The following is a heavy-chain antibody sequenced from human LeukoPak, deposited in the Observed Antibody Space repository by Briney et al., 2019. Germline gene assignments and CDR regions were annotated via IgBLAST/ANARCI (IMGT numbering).Heavy chain of an antibody. Sequence: SETLSLTCTVSGGSISSSGYYWSWLRQHPGKGLEWIGYIYYSGSTYYNPSLKSRVTISVDTSKNQFSLKLSSVTAADTAVYYCARDLYGSGSSHIFDPWGQGTLVTGSS. CDR2: IYYSGST. J-gene: IGHJ5*02. D-gene: IGHD3-10*01. CDR3: ARDLYGSGSSHIFDP. V-gene: IGHV4-31*03. CDR1: GGSISSSGYY.